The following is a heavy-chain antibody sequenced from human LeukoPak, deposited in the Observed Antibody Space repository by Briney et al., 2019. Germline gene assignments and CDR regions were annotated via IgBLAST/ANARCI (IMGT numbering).Heavy chain of an antibody. D-gene: IGHD1-26*01. CDR2: INPNSDGT. CDR1: GYTFTGYY. J-gene: IGHJ6*03. V-gene: IGHV1-2*02. CDR3: ARGTLGATPPGSYYYYYYYMDV. Sequence: GASVKVSCKASGYTFTGYYLHWVRQAPGQGLEWMGWINPNSDGTKYAQKFQGRVTMTRDTSISTVYMELSRLRSDDTAVYYCARGTLGATPPGSYYYYYYYMDVWGKGTTVTISS.